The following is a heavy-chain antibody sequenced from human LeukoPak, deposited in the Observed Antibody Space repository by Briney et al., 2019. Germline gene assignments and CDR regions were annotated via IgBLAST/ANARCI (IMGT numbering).Heavy chain of an antibody. CDR1: GFTFSSYW. J-gene: IGHJ4*02. CDR3: APSRYTYSHFDY. V-gene: IGHV3-74*01. CDR2: INNDGSSA. D-gene: IGHD2-21*01. Sequence: GGSLRLSCAASGFTFSSYWMHWVRQAPGKGLVWVSRINNDGSSATYADSVKGRFTISRDNAKNTLYLQMNSLRAEDTAIYYCAPSRYTYSHFDYWGQGTLVTVSS.